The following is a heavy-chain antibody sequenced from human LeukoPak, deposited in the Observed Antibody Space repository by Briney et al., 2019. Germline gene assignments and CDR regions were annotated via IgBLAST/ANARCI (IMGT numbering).Heavy chain of an antibody. CDR3: ARGLQLGIAVAAPFDY. CDR1: GYTFTGYY. Sequence: ASVKVSCKASGYTFTGYYMHWVRQAPGQGLEWMGWINPNSGGTNYAQKFQGWVTMTRDTSISTAYMELSRLRSDDTAVYYCARGLQLGIAVAAPFDYWGQGTLVTVSS. D-gene: IGHD6-19*01. CDR2: INPNSGGT. J-gene: IGHJ4*02. V-gene: IGHV1-2*04.